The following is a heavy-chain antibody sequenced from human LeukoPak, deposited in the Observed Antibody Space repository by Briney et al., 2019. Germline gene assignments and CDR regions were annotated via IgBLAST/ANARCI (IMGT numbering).Heavy chain of an antibody. Sequence: SPGVSLRLSCAASGFTFSDYYMSWIRQAPGKGLEWVSYISSSGSTIYYADSVKGRFTISRDNAKNSLYLQMNSLRAEDTAVYYCAREYCSGGSCYGNLDHWGQGTPVTVSS. CDR2: ISSSGSTI. V-gene: IGHV3-11*04. J-gene: IGHJ4*02. CDR1: GFTFSDYY. D-gene: IGHD2-15*01. CDR3: AREYCSGGSCYGNLDH.